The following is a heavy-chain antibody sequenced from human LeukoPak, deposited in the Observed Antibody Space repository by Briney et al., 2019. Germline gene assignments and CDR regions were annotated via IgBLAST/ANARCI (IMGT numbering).Heavy chain of an antibody. J-gene: IGHJ4*02. Sequence: SGGSLRLSCAASGFTFSSHGMSWVRQAPGKGLEWVSTISGSGDNTYYADSVKGRFTISRDNSKNTLYLQMNSLRAEDTAVYYCARVTYGSGTYGAFDYWSQGTLVTVSS. CDR2: ISGSGDNT. D-gene: IGHD3-10*01. V-gene: IGHV3-23*01. CDR3: ARVTYGSGTYGAFDY. CDR1: GFTFSSHG.